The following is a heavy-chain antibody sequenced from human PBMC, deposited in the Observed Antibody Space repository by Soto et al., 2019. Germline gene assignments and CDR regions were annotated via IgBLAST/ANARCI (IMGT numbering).Heavy chain of an antibody. CDR3: AREGHSGWYVSWFDP. CDR1: GFTFSSYW. D-gene: IGHD6-19*01. V-gene: IGHV3-7*01. Sequence: EVPLVESGGGLVQPGGSLRLSCAASGFTFSSYWMSWVRQAPGKGLEWVANIKQDGSEKYYVDSVKGRFTISRDNAKNSLYLQMNSLRAEDTAVYYCAREGHSGWYVSWFDPWGQGTLVTVSS. CDR2: IKQDGSEK. J-gene: IGHJ5*02.